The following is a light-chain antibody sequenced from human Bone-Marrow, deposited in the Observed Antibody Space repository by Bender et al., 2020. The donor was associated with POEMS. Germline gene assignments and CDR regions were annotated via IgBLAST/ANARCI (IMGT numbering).Light chain of an antibody. J-gene: IGLJ3*02. CDR1: SSDVGNSKY. V-gene: IGLV2-23*01. Sequence: QSALTQPASVSGSPGQSITISCTGISSDVGNSKYVSWYQQHPGKAPKLMIYEGTKRPSGVSNRFSGSKSGNTASLTISGLQVEDEADYYCCSYTNHWVFGGGTRLTVL. CDR3: CSYTNHWV. CDR2: EGT.